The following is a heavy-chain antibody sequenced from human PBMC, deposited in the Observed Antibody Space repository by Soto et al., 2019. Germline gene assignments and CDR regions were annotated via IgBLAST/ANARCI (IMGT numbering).Heavy chain of an antibody. Sequence: DVQLVESGGGLVQPGRSLRLSCAASGFTFDDYAMHWVRQAPGKGLEWVSGISWNSGSIGYADSVKGRFIISRDNAKNSLYLQMNSLRAEDTALYYCAKWDDSGDRKEAFDIWGQGTRVTVSS. D-gene: IGHD4-17*01. V-gene: IGHV3-9*01. CDR1: GFTFDDYA. CDR3: AKWDDSGDRKEAFDI. CDR2: ISWNSGSI. J-gene: IGHJ3*02.